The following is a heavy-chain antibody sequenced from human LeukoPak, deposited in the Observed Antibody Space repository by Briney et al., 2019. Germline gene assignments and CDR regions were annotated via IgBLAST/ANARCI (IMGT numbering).Heavy chain of an antibody. CDR3: CRGLNIENYRDAFDI. CDR2: IRSKTYGGTT. V-gene: IGHV3-49*03. CDR1: GFTFGDYI. J-gene: IGHJ3*02. D-gene: IGHD1-7*01. Sequence: GGSLRLSCTASGFTFGDYIMTWFRQAPGKGLEWVGLIRSKTYGGTTEYAASVKGRFTISRDDSKRIAYLQMNSLRTEDTGVYYCCRGLNIENYRDAFDIWGQGTMVTVSS.